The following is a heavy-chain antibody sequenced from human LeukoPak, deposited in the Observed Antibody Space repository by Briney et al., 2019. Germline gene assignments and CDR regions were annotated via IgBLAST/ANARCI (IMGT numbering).Heavy chain of an antibody. CDR3: ARGPLADYDILTGYYRGGGY. V-gene: IGHV1-2*02. D-gene: IGHD3-9*01. CDR1: GYTFTGYY. CDR2: INPNSGGT. J-gene: IGHJ4*02. Sequence: ASVKVSCKASGYTFTGYYMHWVRQAPGQGLEWMGWINPNSGGTNYAQKFQGRVTMTRDTSISTAYMELSRLRSDDTAVYYCARGPLADYDILTGYYRGGGYWGQGTLVTVSS.